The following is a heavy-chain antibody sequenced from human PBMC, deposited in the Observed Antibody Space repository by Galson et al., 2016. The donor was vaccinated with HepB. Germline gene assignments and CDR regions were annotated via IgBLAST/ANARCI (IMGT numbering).Heavy chain of an antibody. Sequence: ALVKPTQSLTLTCTFSGFSLSTTGVGMGWLRQPPGKALEWLALIYWDDDKHYTPSLKSRLTVTKDTSQNQVVLTMTNMDPVDTATYYCAHGAGYFDFWGQGTLVTVSS. CDR2: IYWDDDK. CDR3: AHGAGYFDF. V-gene: IGHV2-5*02. D-gene: IGHD6-19*01. J-gene: IGHJ4*02. CDR1: GFSLSTTGVG.